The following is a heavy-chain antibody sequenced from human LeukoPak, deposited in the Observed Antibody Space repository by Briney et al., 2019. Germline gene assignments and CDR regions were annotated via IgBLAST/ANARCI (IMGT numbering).Heavy chain of an antibody. Sequence: RSQTLSLTCAISGDSVSSNSATWDWIRQSPSRDLESLGRTYYRSKWYDDYAVSVKSRITINPDTSKNQFSLQLNSVSPEDTAVYYCVRGSKGSSPYWYFDLWGRGTLVTASS. CDR1: GDSVSSNSAT. V-gene: IGHV6-1*01. CDR3: VRGSKGSSPYWYFDL. J-gene: IGHJ2*01. CDR2: TYYRSKWYD. D-gene: IGHD6-13*01.